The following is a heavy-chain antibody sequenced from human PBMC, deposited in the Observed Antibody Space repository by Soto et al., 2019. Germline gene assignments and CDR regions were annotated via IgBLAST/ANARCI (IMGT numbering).Heavy chain of an antibody. CDR1: GGSISSYY. Sequence: SETLSLTCTVSGGSISSYYWSWIRQPPGKGLEWIGYIYYSGSTNYNPSLKSRVTISVDTSKNQFSLKLSSVTAADTAVYYCARFGSSGWWGGFYYYYGMDVWGQGTTVTVSS. CDR3: ARFGSSGWWGGFYYYYGMDV. CDR2: IYYSGST. D-gene: IGHD6-19*01. V-gene: IGHV4-59*01. J-gene: IGHJ6*02.